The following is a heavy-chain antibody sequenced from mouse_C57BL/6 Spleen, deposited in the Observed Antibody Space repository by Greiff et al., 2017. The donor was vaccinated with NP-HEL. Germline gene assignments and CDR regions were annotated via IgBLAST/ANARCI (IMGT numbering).Heavy chain of an antibody. J-gene: IGHJ2*01. D-gene: IGHD1-1*01. V-gene: IGHV1-53*01. CDR1: GYTFTSYW. CDR2: INPSNGGT. CDR3: ARCTTVVEGGFDY. Sequence: QVQLQQPGTELVKPGASVKLSCKASGYTFTSYWMHWVKQRPGQGLEWIGNINPSNGGTNYNEKFKSKATLTVDKSSSPAFMQLSSLTSEDSAVYYSARCTTVVEGGFDYWGKGTTLTVSS.